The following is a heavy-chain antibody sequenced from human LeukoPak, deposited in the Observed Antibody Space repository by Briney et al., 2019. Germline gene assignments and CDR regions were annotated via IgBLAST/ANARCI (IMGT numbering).Heavy chain of an antibody. D-gene: IGHD3-3*01. Sequence: GGSLRLSSAASGFTFSSYSMNWVRQAPGKGLEWVSSISSSSSYIYYADSVKGRFTISRDNAKNSLYLQMNSLRAEDTAVYYCARDRSTLLRFLEWSGTPFDYWGQGTLVTVSS. CDR3: ARDRSTLLRFLEWSGTPFDY. J-gene: IGHJ4*02. CDR1: GFTFSSYS. CDR2: ISSSSSYI. V-gene: IGHV3-21*01.